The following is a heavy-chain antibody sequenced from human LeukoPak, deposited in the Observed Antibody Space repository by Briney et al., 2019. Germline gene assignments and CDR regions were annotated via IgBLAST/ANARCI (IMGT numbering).Heavy chain of an antibody. V-gene: IGHV3-23*01. D-gene: IGHD4/OR15-4a*01. Sequence: GGSLRLSCAASGFTFNNYALTWVRQTPGKGLECVSAISGDGVSPYYADSVRGWFTISRDNSKNTLYLQMNSLRVEDTAVYFCARDPGAFPYFFDCWGQGTLVTVSS. CDR2: ISGDGVSP. CDR1: GFTFNNYA. CDR3: ARDPGAFPYFFDC. J-gene: IGHJ4*02.